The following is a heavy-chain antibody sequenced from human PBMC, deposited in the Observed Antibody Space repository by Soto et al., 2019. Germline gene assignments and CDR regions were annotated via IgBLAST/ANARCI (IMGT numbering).Heavy chain of an antibody. J-gene: IGHJ6*02. CDR3: ARNGAYISSQFGMDV. CDR2: IVTIFGTA. CDR1: GGTLSYNA. Sequence: QMQLVQSGADVKKPGSSVKVSCKASGGTLSYNAFSWVRQAPGQGLEWMGGIVTIFGTANHAQKFQGRVTITADESTSTAYMELSSLRSDDTAVYYCARNGAYISSQFGMDVWGQGTTVTVSS. D-gene: IGHD6-13*01. V-gene: IGHV1-69*01.